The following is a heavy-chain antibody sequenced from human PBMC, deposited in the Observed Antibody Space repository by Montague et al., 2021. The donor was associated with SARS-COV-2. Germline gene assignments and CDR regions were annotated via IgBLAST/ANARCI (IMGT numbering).Heavy chain of an antibody. D-gene: IGHD5-12*01. CDR3: ARAHSGSWAHLDN. V-gene: IGHV4-61*02. Sequence: TLSLTRTVSGGSISGGSYYWSWIRQPAGKGLEWIGRIYTSGTTDYSFSLKSRVTISVDTSKNQFSLKLTSVTAADTAVYYCARAHSGSWAHLDNWGQGSLVTVSS. J-gene: IGHJ4*02. CDR2: IYTSGTT. CDR1: GGSISGGSYY.